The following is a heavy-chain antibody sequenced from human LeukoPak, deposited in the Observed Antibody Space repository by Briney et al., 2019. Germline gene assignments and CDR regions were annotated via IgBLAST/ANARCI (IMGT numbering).Heavy chain of an antibody. CDR2: ISSSGSII. D-gene: IGHD1-26*01. Sequence: AGGSLRLSCAASGFTFSSYEIKWGSQAQRKGLEWVSYISSSGSIIYYADFVKGRFTISRDNAKNSLYLQMNSLSGEDTAVYYCARDPVGATTPDCWGQGALVTVSS. CDR3: ARDPVGATTPDC. J-gene: IGHJ4*02. CDR1: GFTFSSYE. V-gene: IGHV3-48*03.